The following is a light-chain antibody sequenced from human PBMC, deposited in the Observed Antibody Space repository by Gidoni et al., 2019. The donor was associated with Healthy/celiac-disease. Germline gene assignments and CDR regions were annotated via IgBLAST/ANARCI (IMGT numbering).Light chain of an antibody. V-gene: IGKV3-20*01. Sequence: ELVLTQSPGTMSLSPGARSTLSCRASQSVSSSYLAWYQQKPGQAPRHLIYGASTRATGIPDRFSGSGSGTDFTLTISRLEPEDFAVYYCQQYGSSPPYTFGQGTKLEIK. J-gene: IGKJ2*01. CDR2: GAS. CDR1: QSVSSSY. CDR3: QQYGSSPPYT.